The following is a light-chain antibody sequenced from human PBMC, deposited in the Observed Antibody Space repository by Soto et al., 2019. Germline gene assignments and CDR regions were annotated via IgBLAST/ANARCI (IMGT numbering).Light chain of an antibody. CDR2: SAS. Sequence: EIVLTQSPGTLSLSPGERGTLSCRASQNLGTLYLAWFQQKSGQAPRLLIYSASRRATGIPDRFTGSGSGTDFTLTINRVEPEDFAVYYCQQRSNWPPFTFGPGTKVDFK. J-gene: IGKJ3*01. V-gene: IGKV3D-20*02. CDR3: QQRSNWPPFT. CDR1: QNLGTLY.